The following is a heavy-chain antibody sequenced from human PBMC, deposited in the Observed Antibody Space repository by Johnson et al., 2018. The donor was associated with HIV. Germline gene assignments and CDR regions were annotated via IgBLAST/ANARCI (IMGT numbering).Heavy chain of an antibody. V-gene: IGHV3-30*02. Sequence: QVQLVESGGGLVKPGGSLRLSCAASQFTFSDYGMHWVRQAPGKGLEWVTFIRYDGSYKDYADSVKGRFTISRDNSKNTLYLQMDSLRAEDTAVYYCARDKGYYGSGTDAFDIWGQGTMVTVSS. CDR1: QFTFSDYG. CDR2: IRYDGSYK. CDR3: ARDKGYYGSGTDAFDI. J-gene: IGHJ3*02. D-gene: IGHD3-10*01.